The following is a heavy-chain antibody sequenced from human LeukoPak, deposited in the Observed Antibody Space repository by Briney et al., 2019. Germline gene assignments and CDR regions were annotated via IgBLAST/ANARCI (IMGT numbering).Heavy chain of an antibody. V-gene: IGHV3-33*06. CDR3: AKESIAAPGRDFDY. CDR1: GFTFSSYG. J-gene: IGHJ4*02. D-gene: IGHD6-13*01. Sequence: QSGGSLRLSCAASGFTFSSYGMHWVRQAPGKGLEWVAVIWYDGSNKYYADSVKGRFTISRETSNNTLYLQMDSLRAEDTAVYYCAKESIAAPGRDFDYWGQGALVTVSS. CDR2: IWYDGSNK.